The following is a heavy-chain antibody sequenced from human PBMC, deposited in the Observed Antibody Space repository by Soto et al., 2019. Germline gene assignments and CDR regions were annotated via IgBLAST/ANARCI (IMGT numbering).Heavy chain of an antibody. J-gene: IGHJ4*02. Sequence: ASVEGSCKGSWYTFTSYAMPWARQAPGQRLEWMGWINAGNGNTKYSQKFQGRVTITRDTSASTAYMELSSLRSEDTAVYYCARDLGGWPDYWGQGTLVTVSS. CDR3: ARDLGGWPDY. CDR1: WYTFTSYA. V-gene: IGHV1-3*01. D-gene: IGHD2-15*01. CDR2: INAGNGNT.